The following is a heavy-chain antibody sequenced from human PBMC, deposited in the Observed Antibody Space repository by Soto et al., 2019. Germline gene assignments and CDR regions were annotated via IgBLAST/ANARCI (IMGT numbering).Heavy chain of an antibody. D-gene: IGHD1-26*01. CDR2: MNPNSGNT. V-gene: IGHV1-8*01. J-gene: IGHJ1*01. CDR1: GYTFTSYD. CDR3: ARGQVVGAIPYFQH. Sequence: QVQLVQSGAEVKKPGASVKVSCKASGYTFTSYDINWVRQATGQGLEWMGWMNPNSGNTGYAQKFQGRVTMTRNTYISTADMELSSLRSEDTVVYYCARGQVVGAIPYFQHWGQGTLVTVSS.